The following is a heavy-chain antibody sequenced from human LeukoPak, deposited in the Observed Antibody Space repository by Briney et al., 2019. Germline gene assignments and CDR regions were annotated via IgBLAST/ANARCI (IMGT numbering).Heavy chain of an antibody. Sequence: PSETLSLTCAVSGGSISSGGYSWSWIRQPPGKGLEWIGYIYHSGSTYYNPSLKSRVTISVDRSKNQFSLKLSSVTAADTAVYYCARGFLGCSGGSCYETRIKPEAWFDPWGQGTLVTVSS. D-gene: IGHD2-15*01. CDR2: IYHSGST. V-gene: IGHV4-30-2*01. CDR3: ARGFLGCSGGSCYETRIKPEAWFDP. J-gene: IGHJ5*02. CDR1: GGSISSGGYS.